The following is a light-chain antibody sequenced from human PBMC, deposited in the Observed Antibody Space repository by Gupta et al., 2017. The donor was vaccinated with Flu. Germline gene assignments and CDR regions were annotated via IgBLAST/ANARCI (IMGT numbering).Light chain of an antibody. CDR3: QQYKNWPTIT. V-gene: IGKV3-15*01. J-gene: IGKJ5*01. CDR1: QSVSSN. Sequence: EIVMTQSPATLSVSPGERATLSCRASQSVSSNLAWYQQKPGQAPRLLIYGASTRDTGIPARFSGSGSGKDVTITISSRQEEDFAVYYCQQYKNWPTITFGQGTPLDIK. CDR2: GAS.